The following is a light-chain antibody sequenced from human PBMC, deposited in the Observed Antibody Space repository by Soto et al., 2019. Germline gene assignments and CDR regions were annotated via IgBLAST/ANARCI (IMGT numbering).Light chain of an antibody. J-gene: IGLJ1*01. CDR3: TSPTPGSLYV. CDR2: KVS. CDR1: SSDVGAYNY. V-gene: IGLV2-14*01. Sequence: QSVLTQPASVSGSPGQSITISCTGTSSDVGAYNYVSWYQQYPGRVPKLLICKVSNRPSGVSNRFSGSKSGNTASLTISGLQAEDEADYFCTSPTPGSLYVFGTGTQLTVL.